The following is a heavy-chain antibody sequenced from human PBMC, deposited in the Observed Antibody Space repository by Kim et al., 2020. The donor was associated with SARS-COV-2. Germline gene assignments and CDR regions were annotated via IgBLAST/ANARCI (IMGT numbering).Heavy chain of an antibody. Sequence: AGSGSDYVDSVRALFTISRDNAENSFYLQMNSLRADDTAVYYCARDWGDYWGQGTLVTVSS. CDR2: AGSGS. D-gene: IGHD3-16*01. V-gene: IGHV3-7*03. CDR3: ARDWGDY. J-gene: IGHJ4*02.